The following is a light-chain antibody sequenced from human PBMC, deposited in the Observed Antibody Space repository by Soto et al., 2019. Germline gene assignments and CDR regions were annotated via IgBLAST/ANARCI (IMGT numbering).Light chain of an antibody. Sequence: QSVLTQPASVSGSPGQSITISCTGTSSDIGTFTLVSWCQHHPDKAPRLILYEGTKRPSGVSTRFSGSKSANTASLTVSGLQAEDEGDYYCCSYAASGTLVFGGGTKLTVL. J-gene: IGLJ3*02. CDR2: EGT. V-gene: IGLV2-23*01. CDR1: SSDIGTFTL. CDR3: CSYAASGTLV.